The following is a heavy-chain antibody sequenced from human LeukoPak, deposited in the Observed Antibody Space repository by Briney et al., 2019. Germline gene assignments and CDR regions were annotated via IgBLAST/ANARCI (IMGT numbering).Heavy chain of an antibody. CDR2: FDPEDGET. J-gene: IGHJ4*02. Sequence: ASVKVSCKVSGYTLTELSMHWVRQAPGKGLEWMGGFDPEDGETIYAQKFQGRVTMTEDTSTSTAYMELRSLRSDDAAVYYCARGYSSSWAFDYWGQGTLVTVSS. CDR3: ARGYSSSWAFDY. D-gene: IGHD6-13*01. CDR1: GYTLTELS. V-gene: IGHV1-24*01.